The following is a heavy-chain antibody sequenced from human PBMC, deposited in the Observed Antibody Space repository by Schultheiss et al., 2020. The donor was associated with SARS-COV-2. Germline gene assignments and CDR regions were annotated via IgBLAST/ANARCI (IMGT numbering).Heavy chain of an antibody. D-gene: IGHD2-2*01. Sequence: GGSLRLSCAASGFTFSSYSMNWVRQAPGKGLEWVSSISSSSSYIYYADSVKGRFTISRDNSKNTLYLQMDSLRAEDTSVYYCAREGSTSSPDYWGQGTLVTVSS. J-gene: IGHJ4*02. CDR1: GFTFSSYS. V-gene: IGHV3-21*01. CDR3: AREGSTSSPDY. CDR2: ISSSSSYI.